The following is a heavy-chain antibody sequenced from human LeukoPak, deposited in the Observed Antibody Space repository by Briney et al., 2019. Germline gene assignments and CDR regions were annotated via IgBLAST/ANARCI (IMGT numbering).Heavy chain of an antibody. CDR1: GGSISSSSYY. D-gene: IGHD3-3*01. CDR3: ARRTGYYDFWSGYYRGVFDY. Sequence: SETLSLTCTVSGGSISSSSYYWGWIRQPPGKGLEWIGSIYYSGSTYYNPPLKSRVTISVDTSKNQFSLKLSSVTAADTAVYYCARRTGYYDFWSGYYRGVFDYWGQGTLVTVSS. CDR2: IYYSGST. J-gene: IGHJ4*02. V-gene: IGHV4-39*07.